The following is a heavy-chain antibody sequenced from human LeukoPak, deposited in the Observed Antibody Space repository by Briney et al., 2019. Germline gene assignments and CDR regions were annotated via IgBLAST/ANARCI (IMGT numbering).Heavy chain of an antibody. J-gene: IGHJ1*01. Sequence: GGSLRLSCTASGFTFSTYWMSWVRQAPGKGLEWVATVKQDGNEKHYVDSVKGRFTISRDNAKNSLYLQMNSLRAEDTAVYYCARERDTGKYWGDLQHWGQGTLVTVSS. CDR2: VKQDGNEK. CDR1: GFTFSTYW. CDR3: ARERDTGKYWGDLQH. V-gene: IGHV3-7*01. D-gene: IGHD2-8*02.